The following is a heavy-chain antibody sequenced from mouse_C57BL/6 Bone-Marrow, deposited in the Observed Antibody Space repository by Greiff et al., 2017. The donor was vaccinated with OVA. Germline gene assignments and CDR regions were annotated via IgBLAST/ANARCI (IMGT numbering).Heavy chain of an antibody. J-gene: IGHJ1*03. D-gene: IGHD1-1*01. Sequence: EVNVVESGGGLVQSGRSLRLSCATSGFTFSDFYMEWVRQAPGKGLEWIAASRNKANDYTTEYSASVKGQFIVSRDTSQTILYLQMKALRAEDTDIYYCARDPYYGSSRHCYFDYWGTGTTVTVSS. CDR2: SRNKANDYTT. CDR1: GFTFSDFY. CDR3: ARDPYYGSSRHCYFDY. V-gene: IGHV7-1*01.